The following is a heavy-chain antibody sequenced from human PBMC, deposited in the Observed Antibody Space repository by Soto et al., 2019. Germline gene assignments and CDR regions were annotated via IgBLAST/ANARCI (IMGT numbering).Heavy chain of an antibody. Sequence: TLYLTCTVPGGSIPSGVSYCGWIRQHPGKGLEWTGYIYYSGSTYYNPSLKSRVTISVDTSKNQFSLKLSSVTAADTAVYYCARQRGGYYGMDVWGQGTTVT. V-gene: IGHV4-31*03. CDR2: IYYSGST. D-gene: IGHD3-10*01. J-gene: IGHJ6*02. CDR3: ARQRGGYYGMDV. CDR1: GGSIPSGVSY.